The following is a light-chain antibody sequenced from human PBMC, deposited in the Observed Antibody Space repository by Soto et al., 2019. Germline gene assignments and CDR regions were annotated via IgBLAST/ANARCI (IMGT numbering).Light chain of an antibody. Sequence: EIVLTQSPGTLSVSPGERVALSCRASQSVGRNFLAWYQHKPGQAPRLLIHGASTRATGIPDRFSGSGSGTDLTLTISRLEPEDFAVFYCQQYASSPLTFGGGTKVETK. J-gene: IGKJ4*01. V-gene: IGKV3-20*01. CDR2: GAS. CDR3: QQYASSPLT. CDR1: QSVGRNF.